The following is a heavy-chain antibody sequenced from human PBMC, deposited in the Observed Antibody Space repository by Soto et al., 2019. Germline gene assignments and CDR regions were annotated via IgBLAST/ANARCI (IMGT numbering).Heavy chain of an antibody. V-gene: IGHV3-11*03. CDR3: ARSGDYYSGLDY. CDR2: SSKSGTFT. CDR1: GFTLSDHY. Sequence: GGSLRLSCAASGFTLSDHYMSWISLAPGKGLEWVSFSSKSGTFTKYADSVKGRFTISRDNAKNSLYLQINNLRGEDTAIYFCARSGDYYSGLDYWGPGTPVPFSS. D-gene: IGHD4-17*01. J-gene: IGHJ4*02.